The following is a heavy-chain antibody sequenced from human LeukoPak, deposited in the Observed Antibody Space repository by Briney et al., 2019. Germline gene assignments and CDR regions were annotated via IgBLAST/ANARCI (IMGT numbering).Heavy chain of an antibody. J-gene: IGHJ6*03. CDR3: AREDTYRGYNLYYMDV. CDR1: GFTFNTFS. Sequence: PGGSLRLSCAASGFTFNTFSMHWVRQAPGKGLEWVALTSYDGAKRYYADSVKGRFSISRDSPKNTLYLQLSTLRDEDTAVYYCAREDTYRGYNLYYMDVWGKGTTVIVSS. CDR2: TSYDGAKR. D-gene: IGHD5-24*01. V-gene: IGHV3-30*15.